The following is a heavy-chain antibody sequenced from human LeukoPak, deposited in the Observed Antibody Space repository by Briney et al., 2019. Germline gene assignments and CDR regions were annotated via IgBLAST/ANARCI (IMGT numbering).Heavy chain of an antibody. CDR1: GGSFSGYY. Sequence: PSETLSLTCAVYGGSFSGYYWSWIRQPPGKGLEWIGSIYYSGSTYYNPSLKSRVTISVDTSKNQFSLKLSSVTAADTAVYYCARPSSRAAARPTRFAYWGQGTLVTVSS. D-gene: IGHD6-13*01. CDR3: ARPSSRAAARPTRFAY. CDR2: IYYSGST. J-gene: IGHJ4*02. V-gene: IGHV4-34*01.